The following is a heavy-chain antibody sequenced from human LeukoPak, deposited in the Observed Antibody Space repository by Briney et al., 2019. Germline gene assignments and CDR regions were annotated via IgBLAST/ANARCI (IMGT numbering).Heavy chain of an antibody. Sequence: KTSETLSLTCTVSGGSMSTYYWSWIRQTPGKGLEWIGYIYYSGSTNYNPSLKSRVTISVDTSKNQFSLKVKSVTAADTAVYYCARGTHSSSPIPLDYWGQGTLVTVSS. V-gene: IGHV4-59*01. CDR1: GGSMSTYY. CDR3: ARGTHSSSPIPLDY. J-gene: IGHJ4*02. D-gene: IGHD6-6*01. CDR2: IYYSGST.